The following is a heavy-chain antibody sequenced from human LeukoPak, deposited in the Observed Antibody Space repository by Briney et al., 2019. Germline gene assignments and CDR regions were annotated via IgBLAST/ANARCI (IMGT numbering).Heavy chain of an antibody. CDR3: ARGGLRGYSYGFSV. CDR2: INHSGST. D-gene: IGHD5-18*01. CDR1: GGSFSGYY. Sequence: PSETLSLTCAVYGGSFSGYYWSWIRQPPGEGLEWIGEINHSGSTNYNPSLKSRVTISVDTSKNQFSLKLSSVTAADTAVYYCARGGLRGYSYGFSVWGQGTLVTVSS. J-gene: IGHJ4*02. V-gene: IGHV4-34*01.